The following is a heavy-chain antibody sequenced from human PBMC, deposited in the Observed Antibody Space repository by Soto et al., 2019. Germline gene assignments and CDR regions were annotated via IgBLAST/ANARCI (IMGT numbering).Heavy chain of an antibody. CDR2: IYYSGST. D-gene: IGHD3-3*01. CDR1: GGSASSATYS. V-gene: IGHV4-61*01. Sequence: LSLTCTVSGGSASSATYSWNWIRQPPGKGLEWIGNIYYSGSTNYNPSLKSRVTISVDTSKNQFSLKLRSVTAADTAVYYCARGDYDFWSGSPKNTRFDPWGQGTLVTVSS. CDR3: ARGDYDFWSGSPKNTRFDP. J-gene: IGHJ5*02.